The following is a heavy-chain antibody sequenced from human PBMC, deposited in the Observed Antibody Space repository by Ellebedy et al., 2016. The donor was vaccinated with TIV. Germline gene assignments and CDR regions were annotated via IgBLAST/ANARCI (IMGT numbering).Heavy chain of an antibody. CDR1: GDTFSSYY. J-gene: IGHJ4*02. Sequence: AASVKVFCKASGDTFSSYYVHWVRHAPGQGSEWMGLIKSSDGRTSFPQMFQCRVTMARDTSTSTVYMELSSLRSEDTAVYYCARGWWIQLWQFDYWGQGTLVTVSS. D-gene: IGHD5-18*01. CDR3: ARGWWIQLWQFDY. V-gene: IGHV1-46*01. CDR2: IKSSDGRT.